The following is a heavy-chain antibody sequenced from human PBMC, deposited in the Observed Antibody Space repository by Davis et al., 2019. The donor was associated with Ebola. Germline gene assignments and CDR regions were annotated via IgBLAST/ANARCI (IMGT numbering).Heavy chain of an antibody. J-gene: IGHJ4*02. V-gene: IGHV1-2*02. CDR1: GYTFTGYY. CDR3: ERDGSTSDQKSGELDY. D-gene: IGHD7-27*01. CDR2: INPNSGGT. Sequence: ASVPVSCKASGYTFTGYYMHWVRQAPGQGLEWMGWINPNSGGTNHEQKFQGRVNMTRDTSITTAYLELSRLRSDDTAVYYCERDGSTSDQKSGELDYWGQGPLVTVSS.